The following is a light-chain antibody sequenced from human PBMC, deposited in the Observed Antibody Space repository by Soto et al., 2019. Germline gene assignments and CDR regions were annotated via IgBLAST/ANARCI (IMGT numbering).Light chain of an antibody. CDR1: SSDVGGYNY. CDR2: DVI. Sequence: QSALTQPASVSGSPGQSITISCTGTSSDVGGYNYVSWYQQYPGKAPKLMIYDVINRPSGVSIRFSGSKSGNTASLTISGLQDEDEADYYCSSYTSSSTYVFGTGTKVTVL. V-gene: IGLV2-14*03. CDR3: SSYTSSSTYV. J-gene: IGLJ1*01.